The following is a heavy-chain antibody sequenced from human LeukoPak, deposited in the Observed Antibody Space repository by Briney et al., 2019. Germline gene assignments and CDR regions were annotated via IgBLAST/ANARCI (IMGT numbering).Heavy chain of an antibody. CDR1: GFTFSSYG. J-gene: IGHJ4*02. CDR2: ISGSGGST. CDR3: ARESVGAKYYFDY. Sequence: GGSLRLSCAASGFTFSSYGMSWVRQAPGKGLEWVSAISGSGGSTYYADSVKGRFTISRDNSKNTLYLQMNSLRAEDTAVYYCARESVGAKYYFDYWGQGTLVTVSS. D-gene: IGHD1-26*01. V-gene: IGHV3-23*01.